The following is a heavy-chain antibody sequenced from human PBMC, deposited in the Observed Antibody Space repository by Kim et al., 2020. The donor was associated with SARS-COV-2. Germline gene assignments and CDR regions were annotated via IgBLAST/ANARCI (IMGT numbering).Heavy chain of an antibody. D-gene: IGHD2-2*01. CDR3: ARDQIVGDRGSIWANYYYYGMDV. Sequence: SETLSLTCTVSGGSISSYYWSWIRQPPGKGLEWIGYIYYSGSTNYNPSLKSRVTISVDTSKNQFSLKLSSVTAADTAVYYCARDQIVGDRGSIWANYYYYGMDVWGQGTTVTVSS. V-gene: IGHV4-59*01. CDR2: IYYSGST. J-gene: IGHJ6*02. CDR1: GGSISSYY.